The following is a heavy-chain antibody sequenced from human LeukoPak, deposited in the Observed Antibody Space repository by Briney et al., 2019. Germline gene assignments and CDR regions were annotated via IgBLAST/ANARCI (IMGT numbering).Heavy chain of an antibody. D-gene: IGHD6-19*01. CDR1: GFTLSSYA. CDR3: AKAVAVAGSHWFDP. CDR2: ISGSGGST. Sequence: QPGGSLRLSCAASGFTLSSYAMSWVRQAPGKGLEWVSAISGSGGSTYYADSVKGRFTISRDNSKNTLYLQMNSLRAEDTAVYYCAKAVAVAGSHWFDPWGQGTLVTVSS. V-gene: IGHV3-23*01. J-gene: IGHJ5*02.